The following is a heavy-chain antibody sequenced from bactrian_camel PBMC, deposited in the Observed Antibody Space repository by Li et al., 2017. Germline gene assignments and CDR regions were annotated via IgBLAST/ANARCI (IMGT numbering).Heavy chain of an antibody. D-gene: IGHD7*01. V-gene: IGHV3S53*01. CDR3: AARPHPPTQGGKCRTLPSLFAY. CDR1: GYTLATYC. Sequence: HVQLVESGGGSVQAGGSLRLSCASSGYTLATYCMGWFRQTPGREREGVAVIEGDGSTSYADTVQGRFAISQDAANGTVYLQMDNLKPEDTARYYCAARPHPPTQGGKCRTLPSLFAYRGRGTQVTVS. J-gene: IGHJ4*01. CDR2: IEGDGST.